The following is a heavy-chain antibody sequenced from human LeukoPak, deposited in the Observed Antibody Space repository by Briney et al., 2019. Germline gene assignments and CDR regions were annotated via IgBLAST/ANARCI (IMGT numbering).Heavy chain of an antibody. CDR2: ISSSSSTI. CDR1: GFTFSSYS. D-gene: IGHD6-6*01. CDR3: ARDLDSSSLDY. V-gene: IGHV3-48*04. Sequence: HPGGSLRLSCAASGFTFSSYSMNWVRQAPGKGLEWVSYISSSSSTIYYADSVKGRFTISRDNAKNSLYLQMNSLRAEDTAVYYCARDLDSSSLDYWGQGTLVTVSS. J-gene: IGHJ4*02.